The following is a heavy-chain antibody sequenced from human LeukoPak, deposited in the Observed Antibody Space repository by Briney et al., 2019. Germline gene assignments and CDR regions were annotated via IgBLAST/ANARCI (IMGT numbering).Heavy chain of an antibody. CDR3: ASGYEESWFDP. CDR2: IYYSGST. J-gene: IGHJ5*02. Sequence: SETLSLTCTVSGGSISSYYWSWIRQPPGKGLEWIGYIYYSGSTNYNPSLKSRVTISVDTSKNQFSLKLSSVTAADTAVYYCASGYEESWFDPWGQGTLVTVSS. D-gene: IGHD5-12*01. V-gene: IGHV4-59*01. CDR1: GGSISSYY.